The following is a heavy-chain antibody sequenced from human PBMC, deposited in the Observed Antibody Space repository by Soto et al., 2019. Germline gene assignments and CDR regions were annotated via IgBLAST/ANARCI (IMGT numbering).Heavy chain of an antibody. CDR3: AREGAHSTGWYDYFDQ. J-gene: IGHJ4*02. CDR1: GYTFISYS. V-gene: IGHV1-18*04. D-gene: IGHD6-13*01. Sequence: QVQLVQSGGEVKKPGASVNISCKATGYTFISYSITWVRQAPGQGLEWMGWISTYNGNTKYAQSLQGRVTLTRDTSTNAAGMEIRGVRSDDTAIYYCAREGAHSTGWYDYFDQWGQGTLVAVSS. CDR2: ISTYNGNT.